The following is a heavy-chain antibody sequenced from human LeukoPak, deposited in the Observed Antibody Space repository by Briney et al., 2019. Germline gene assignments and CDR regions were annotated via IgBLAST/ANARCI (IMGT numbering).Heavy chain of an antibody. V-gene: IGHV3-30-3*01. CDR2: ISYDGSNK. CDR1: GFTFSSYA. J-gene: IGHJ4*02. CDR3: ARRQQLGGGFDY. Sequence: GGSLRLSCAASGFTFSSYAMHWVRQAPGKGLEWVAAISYDGSNKYYADSVKGRFTISRDNSKNTLYLQMNSLRAEDTAVYYCARRQQLGGGFDYWGQGTLVTVSS. D-gene: IGHD6-6*01.